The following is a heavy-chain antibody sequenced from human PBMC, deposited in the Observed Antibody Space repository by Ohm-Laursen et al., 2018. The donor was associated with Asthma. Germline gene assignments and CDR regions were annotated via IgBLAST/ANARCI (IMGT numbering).Heavy chain of an antibody. Sequence: SLRLSCAASGFTFSSYAMSWVRQAPGKGLEWVSAISGSGGSTYYADSVKGRFTISRDNSKNTLYLQMNSLRAEDTAVYYCARDKNAVAAYWMNYWGQGTLVTVSS. J-gene: IGHJ4*02. CDR1: GFTFSSYA. CDR2: ISGSGGST. CDR3: ARDKNAVAAYWMNY. V-gene: IGHV3-23*01. D-gene: IGHD6-19*01.